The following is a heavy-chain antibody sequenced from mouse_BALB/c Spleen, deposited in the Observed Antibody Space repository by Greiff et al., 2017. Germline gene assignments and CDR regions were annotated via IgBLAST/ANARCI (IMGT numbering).Heavy chain of an antibody. V-gene: IGHV3-2*02. D-gene: IGHD2-4*01. J-gene: IGHJ2*01. CDR2: ISYSGST. CDR1: GYSITSDYA. Sequence: DVKLQESGPGLVKPSQSLSLTCTVTGYSITSDYAWNWIRQLPGNKLEWMGYISYSGSTSYNPSLKSRISITRDTSKNQFFLQLNSVTTEDTATYYCARGITDFDYWGQGTTLTVSS. CDR3: ARGITDFDY.